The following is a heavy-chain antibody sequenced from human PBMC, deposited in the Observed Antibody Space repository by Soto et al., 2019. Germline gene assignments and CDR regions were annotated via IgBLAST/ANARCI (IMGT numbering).Heavy chain of an antibody. J-gene: IGHJ6*02. V-gene: IGHV3-9*01. Sequence: GGSLRLSCAASGFTFDDYAMHWVRKAPGKGLEWVSGISWNSGSIGYADSVKGRFTISRDNAKNSLYLQMNSLRAEDTALYYCAKDLSSGRNSKSQRYYYYGMDVWGQGTTVTVSS. CDR3: AKDLSSGRNSKSQRYYYYGMDV. CDR2: ISWNSGSI. D-gene: IGHD6-19*01. CDR1: GFTFDDYA.